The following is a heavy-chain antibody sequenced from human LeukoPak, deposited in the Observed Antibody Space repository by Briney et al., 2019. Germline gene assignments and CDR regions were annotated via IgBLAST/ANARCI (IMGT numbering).Heavy chain of an antibody. Sequence: GGSLRLSCAASGFTFSSYWMHWVRQAPGKGLVWVSRINSDGSSTSYADSVKGRFTISRDNAKNTLYLQMNSLRAEDTAVYYCARVGVYSSSSYHYYHMDVWGKGTTVTVSS. J-gene: IGHJ6*03. V-gene: IGHV3-74*01. CDR1: GFTFSSYW. CDR2: INSDGSST. CDR3: ARVGVYSSSSYHYYHMDV. D-gene: IGHD6-6*01.